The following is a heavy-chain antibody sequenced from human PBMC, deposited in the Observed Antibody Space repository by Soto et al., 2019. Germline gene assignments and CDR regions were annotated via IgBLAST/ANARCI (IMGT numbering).Heavy chain of an antibody. CDR3: ARLVAARAVAWFDP. Sequence: SETLSLTCTVSGGSISSSSYYWGWIRQPPGKGLEWIGSIYYSGSTYYNPSLKSRVTISVDTSKNQFSLKLSSVTAADTAVYYCARLVAARAVAWFDPWGQGTLVTVSS. CDR2: IYYSGST. J-gene: IGHJ5*02. D-gene: IGHD6-6*01. CDR1: GGSISSSSYY. V-gene: IGHV4-39*01.